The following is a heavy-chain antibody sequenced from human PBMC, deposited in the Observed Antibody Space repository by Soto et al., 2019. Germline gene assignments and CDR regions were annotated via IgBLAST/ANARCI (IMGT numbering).Heavy chain of an antibody. CDR1: GLTFSSYW. Sequence: PGGSLRLSCAASGLTFSSYWMHWVRQAPGKGLVWVSRINSDGSSTSYADSVKGRFTISRGNAKNTLYLQMNSLRAEDTAVYYCAKTYYYDSSGYYYQYYFDYWGQGTLVTVSS. V-gene: IGHV3-74*01. D-gene: IGHD3-22*01. J-gene: IGHJ4*02. CDR3: AKTYYYDSSGYYYQYYFDY. CDR2: INSDGSST.